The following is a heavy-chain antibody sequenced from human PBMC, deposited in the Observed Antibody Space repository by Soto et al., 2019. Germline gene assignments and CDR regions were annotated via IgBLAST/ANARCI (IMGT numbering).Heavy chain of an antibody. Sequence: QPGGSLRLSCTVSGFTFDDYAMSWVRQAPGQGLEWVGLISSQAFGGTTEYAASVEGRFTISTDESKTIAYLQMNSLKAADTAVYFCATVYFYDSSADYYFDYWGQGTLVTVSS. D-gene: IGHD3-22*01. CDR3: ATVYFYDSSADYYFDY. CDR1: GFTFDDYA. J-gene: IGHJ4*02. V-gene: IGHV3-49*04. CDR2: ISSQAFGGTT.